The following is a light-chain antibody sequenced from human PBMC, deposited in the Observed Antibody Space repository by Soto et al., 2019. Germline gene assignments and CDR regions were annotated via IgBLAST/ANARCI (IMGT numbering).Light chain of an antibody. CDR2: DAS. CDR1: QSVSRY. Sequence: EVVLTQSPATLSLSPGERATLSCRASQSVSRYLAWYQQKPGQAPRLLIYDASNRAAGIPARFTGSGSGTEFSHSIHSQEPQEFPIYYCQQRFQWPPVTFGQETRSEIK. J-gene: IGKJ5*01. CDR3: QQRFQWPPVT. V-gene: IGKV3-11*01.